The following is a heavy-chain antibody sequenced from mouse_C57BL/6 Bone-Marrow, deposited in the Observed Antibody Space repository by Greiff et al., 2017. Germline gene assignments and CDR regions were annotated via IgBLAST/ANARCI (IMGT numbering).Heavy chain of an antibody. CDR2: IYPGSGST. Sequence: QVHVKQPGAELVKPGASVKMSCTASGYTFTSYWITWVKQRPGQGLEWIGDIYPGSGSTNYNEKFKSKATLTVDTSSSTAYMQLSSLTSEDSAVYYCARWGPDYGSDDWGQGTTLTVSS. CDR3: ARWGPDYGSDD. CDR1: GYTFTSYW. D-gene: IGHD1-1*01. J-gene: IGHJ2*01. V-gene: IGHV1-55*01.